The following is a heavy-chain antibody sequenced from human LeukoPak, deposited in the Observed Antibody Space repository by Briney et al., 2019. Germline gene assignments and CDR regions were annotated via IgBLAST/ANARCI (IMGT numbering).Heavy chain of an antibody. J-gene: IGHJ4*02. CDR3: AKGRVTMIVVVTPFGH. CDR2: ISGSGGST. D-gene: IGHD3-22*01. Sequence: GGSLRLSCAASGFTFSSYGMSWVRQAPGKGLEWVSAISGSGGSTYYADSVKGRFTVSRDNSKNTLYLQMNSLRAEDTAVYYCAKGRVTMIVVVTPFGHWGQGTLVTVSS. V-gene: IGHV3-23*01. CDR1: GFTFSSYG.